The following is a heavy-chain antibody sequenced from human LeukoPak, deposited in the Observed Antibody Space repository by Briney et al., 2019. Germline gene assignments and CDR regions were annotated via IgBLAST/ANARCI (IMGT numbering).Heavy chain of an antibody. CDR2: IASKTDGGTT. CDR3: TTGIRGD. J-gene: IGHJ4*02. V-gene: IGHV3-15*04. CDR1: GLTFTNAW. Sequence: PGGSLRLSCAASGLTFTNAWTNWVRQAPGKGLEWVGRIASKTDGGTTDYAAPVKGRFTISRDDSKNTLFLQMNSLKTEDTAVYYCTTGIRGDCGQGTLVTVSS.